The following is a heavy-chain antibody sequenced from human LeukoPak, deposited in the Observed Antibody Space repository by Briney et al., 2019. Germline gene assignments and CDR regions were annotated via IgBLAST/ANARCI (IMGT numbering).Heavy chain of an antibody. CDR3: ARDRGGYCSSTSCSTDY. V-gene: IGHV3-33*08. D-gene: IGHD2-2*01. J-gene: IGHJ4*02. CDR2: IWYGGSNK. Sequence: GGSLRLSCAASGFTFSSYGMHWVRQAPGKGLEWVAVIWYGGSNKYYADSVKGRFTISRDNSKNTLYLQMNSLRAEDTAVYYCARDRGGYCSSTSCSTDYWGQGTLVTVSS. CDR1: GFTFSSYG.